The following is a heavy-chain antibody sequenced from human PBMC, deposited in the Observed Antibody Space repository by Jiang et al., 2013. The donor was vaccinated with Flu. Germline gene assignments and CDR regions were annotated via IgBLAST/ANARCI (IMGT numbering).Heavy chain of an antibody. V-gene: IGHV4-34*01. CDR1: GGSFSGYY. D-gene: IGHD2-2*01. CDR2: INHSGST. Sequence: LLKPSETLSLTCAVYGGSFSGYYWSWIRQPPGKGLEWIGEINHSGSTNYNPSLKSRVTISVDTSKNQFSLKLSSVTAADTAVYYCARLRKVPAAMSRGYYYYYYGMDVWGQGTTVTVSS. J-gene: IGHJ6*02. CDR3: ARLRKVPAAMSRGYYYYYYGMDV.